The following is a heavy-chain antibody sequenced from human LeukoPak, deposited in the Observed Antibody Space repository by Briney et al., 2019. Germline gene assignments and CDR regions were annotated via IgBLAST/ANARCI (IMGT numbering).Heavy chain of an antibody. CDR3: ARDWYSSGWYLRWFDP. V-gene: IGHV4-31*03. Sequence: TASETLSLTCTVSGGSISSGGYYWSWIRQHPGKGLEWIGYIYYSGSTYYNPSLKSRVTISVDTSKNQFSLKLSSVTAADTAVYYCARDWYSSGWYLRWFDPWGQGTLVTVSS. CDR2: IYYSGST. CDR1: GGSISSGGYY. D-gene: IGHD6-19*01. J-gene: IGHJ5*02.